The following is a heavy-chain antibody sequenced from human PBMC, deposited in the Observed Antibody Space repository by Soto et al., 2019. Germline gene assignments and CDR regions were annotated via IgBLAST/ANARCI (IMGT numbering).Heavy chain of an antibody. CDR2: VYYSGST. CDR1: GGSISSGDYY. Sequence: QVQLQESGPGLVKPSQTLSLTCTVSGGSISSGDYYWSWIRQPPGKCLEWIGYVYYSGSTYYNPSLKSRVTISVDTSKNQFSLKLSSVPAADTAVYYCARVVGAIRGWVDPWGQGTLVTVSS. J-gene: IGHJ5*02. CDR3: ARVVGAIRGWVDP. D-gene: IGHD3-10*01. V-gene: IGHV4-30-4*01.